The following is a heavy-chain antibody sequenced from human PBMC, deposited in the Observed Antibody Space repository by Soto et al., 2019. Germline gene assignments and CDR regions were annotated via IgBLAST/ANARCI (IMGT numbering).Heavy chain of an antibody. CDR3: ARWWSGSRQGFDP. CDR1: GVSISRGDYC. D-gene: IGHD3-3*01. V-gene: IGHV4-31*03. Sequence: QVQLQESGPGLVKPSQTLSLTCTVSGVSISRGDYCWSWIRQHPGKGLEWIGYIYYSGSTSYNPSLKSRVTISVDTSKNQFSLKLSSVTAADTAVYYCARWWSGSRQGFDPWGQGTLVTVPS. J-gene: IGHJ5*02. CDR2: IYYSGST.